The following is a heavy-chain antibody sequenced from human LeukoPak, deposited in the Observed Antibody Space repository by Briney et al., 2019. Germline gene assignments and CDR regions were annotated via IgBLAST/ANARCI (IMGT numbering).Heavy chain of an antibody. CDR3: ARDNSVGDTAWWFDP. D-gene: IGHD1-26*01. V-gene: IGHV1-8*02. CDR2: MNPNSGNT. Sequence: ASVKVSCRASGYTFTSYEINWVRQATGQGLEWMGWMNPNSGNTGYAQKFQGRVTMTRDMSTSTDYMELSSLRFDDTAVYYCARDNSVGDTAWWFDPWGQGTLVTVSS. CDR1: GYTFTSYE. J-gene: IGHJ5*02.